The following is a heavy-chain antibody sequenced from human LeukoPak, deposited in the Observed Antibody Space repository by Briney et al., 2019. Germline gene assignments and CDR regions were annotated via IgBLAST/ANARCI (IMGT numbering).Heavy chain of an antibody. CDR2: ISSSSSYI. Sequence: GGSLRLSCAASGFTFSSYSMNWVRQAPGKGLEWVSSISSSSSYIYYADSVKGRFTISRDNAKNSLYLQMNSLRAEDTVVYYCARDGVYLSYFDYWGQGTLVTVSS. J-gene: IGHJ4*02. D-gene: IGHD6-13*01. CDR1: GFTFSSYS. CDR3: ARDGVYLSYFDY. V-gene: IGHV3-21*01.